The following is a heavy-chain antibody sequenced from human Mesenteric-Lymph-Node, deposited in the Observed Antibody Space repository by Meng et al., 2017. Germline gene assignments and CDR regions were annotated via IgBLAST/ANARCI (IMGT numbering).Heavy chain of an antibody. Sequence: GESLKISCVVSGFSFSTYWMTWVRQAPGKGLEWVANINQDGSAEYYVDSVKGRFTISRDNTKNSLFLQMNSLRAEDTAVYYCAGGRDYVFDYWGQGTLVTVSS. D-gene: IGHD4-17*01. CDR3: AGGRDYVFDY. CDR2: INQDGSAE. CDR1: GFSFSTYW. V-gene: IGHV3-7*03. J-gene: IGHJ4*02.